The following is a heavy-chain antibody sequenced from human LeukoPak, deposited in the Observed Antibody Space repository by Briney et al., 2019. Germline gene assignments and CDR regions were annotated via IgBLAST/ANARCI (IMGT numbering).Heavy chain of an antibody. Sequence: PGGSLRLSCAVSGLTVSTNYMNWVRQAPGKGLEWVSVVYSGGITNYADSVKGRFTISRDISNNTLYLQMNSLRAEDTAVYYCARDRRFGESIKSYFDYWGQGTLVTVSS. J-gene: IGHJ4*02. CDR3: ARDRRFGESIKSYFDY. D-gene: IGHD3-10*01. V-gene: IGHV3-53*01. CDR2: VYSGGIT. CDR1: GLTVSTNY.